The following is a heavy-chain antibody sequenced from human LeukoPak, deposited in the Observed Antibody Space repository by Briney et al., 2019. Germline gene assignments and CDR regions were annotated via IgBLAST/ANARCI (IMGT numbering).Heavy chain of an antibody. CDR1: GFTFSSCA. Sequence: GGSLRLSRAASGFTFSSCAMSWVRQAPGEGLEWVSAISGSGDSTKYTDSVKGRFTISRDISKNTLYLQMNSLRHEGTAVYHCAKFIGDFWTGYDYWGQGTLVTVSS. D-gene: IGHD3/OR15-3a*01. CDR3: AKFIGDFWTGYDY. CDR2: ISGSGDST. V-gene: IGHV3-23*01. J-gene: IGHJ4*02.